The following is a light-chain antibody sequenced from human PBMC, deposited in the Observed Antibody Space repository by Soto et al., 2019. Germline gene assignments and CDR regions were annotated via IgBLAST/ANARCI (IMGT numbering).Light chain of an antibody. J-gene: IGKJ2*01. CDR2: GAS. CDR3: QHYNNWPPYT. CDR1: QSVGSN. V-gene: IGKV3-15*01. Sequence: EIVMTQSPATLSVSPGERATVSCRASQSVGSNLAWYQQKPGQAPRLLIYGASTRATGIPARFTGSGSGTEFTLTISSLQSEDFAVYYCQHYNNWPPYTFGQGTNLEIK.